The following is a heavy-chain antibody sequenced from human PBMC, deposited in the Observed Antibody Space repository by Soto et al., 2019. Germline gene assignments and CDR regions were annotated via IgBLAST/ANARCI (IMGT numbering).Heavy chain of an antibody. V-gene: IGHV5-51*01. CDR1: GYSFTSYW. Sequence: GVSLKISCKGSGYSFTSYWIGWVRQMPGKGLEWMGIIYPGDSDTRYSPSFQGQVTISADKSISTAYLQWSSLKASDTAMYYCARRNAIGSIAARRPPTQYYIDYWGQGTLLTISS. D-gene: IGHD6-6*01. J-gene: IGHJ4*02. CDR3: ARRNAIGSIAARRPPTQYYIDY. CDR2: IYPGDSDT.